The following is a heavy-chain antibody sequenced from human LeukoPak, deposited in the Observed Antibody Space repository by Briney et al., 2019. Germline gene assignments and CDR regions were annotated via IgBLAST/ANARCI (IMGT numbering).Heavy chain of an antibody. J-gene: IGHJ6*03. V-gene: IGHV1-69*04. CDR3: AREIRYYYYMDV. Sequence: SVKVSCKASGGTFSSYTISWVRQAPGQGLEWMGRIIPILGIANYAQKFQGRVTITADKSTSTAYMELSSLRSEDMAVYYCAREIRYYYYMDVWGKGTTVTVSS. CDR1: GGTFSSYT. CDR2: IIPILGIA.